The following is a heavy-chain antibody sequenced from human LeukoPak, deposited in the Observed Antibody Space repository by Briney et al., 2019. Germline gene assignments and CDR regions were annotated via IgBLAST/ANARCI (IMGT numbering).Heavy chain of an antibody. Sequence: SVKVSCKASGYTFTSYGLSWVRQAPGQGLEWMGWISAYNGNTNYAQKLQGRITMTTDTSTSTAHMELRSLRSDDTAVYYCARVLVVVAATTDHPDYWGQGTLVTVSS. CDR3: ARVLVVVAATTDHPDY. V-gene: IGHV1-18*01. CDR1: GYTFTSYG. D-gene: IGHD2-15*01. J-gene: IGHJ4*02. CDR2: ISAYNGNT.